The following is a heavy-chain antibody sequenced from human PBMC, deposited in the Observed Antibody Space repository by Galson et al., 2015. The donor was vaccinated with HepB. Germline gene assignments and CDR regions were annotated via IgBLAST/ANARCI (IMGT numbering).Heavy chain of an antibody. J-gene: IGHJ4*02. CDR2: ISSSSSTI. D-gene: IGHD3-9*01. CDR1: GFTFSSYS. CDR3: ARDYDILTGSGGVFDY. Sequence: SLRLSCAASGFTFSSYSMNWVRQAPGKGLEWVSYISSSSSTIYYADSVKGRFTISRDNAKNSLYLQMNSLRAEDTAVYYCARDYDILTGSGGVFDYWGQGTLVTVSS. V-gene: IGHV3-48*01.